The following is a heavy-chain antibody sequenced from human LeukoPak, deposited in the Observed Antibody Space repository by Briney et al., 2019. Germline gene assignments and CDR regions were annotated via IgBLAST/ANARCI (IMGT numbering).Heavy chain of an antibody. D-gene: IGHD3-22*01. CDR2: IYYSGST. CDR3: ARRPSDYYDSSGIY. V-gene: IGHV4-39*01. CDR1: GGSISSSSYY. J-gene: IGHJ4*02. Sequence: SETLPLTCTVSGGSISSSSYYWGWIRQPPGKGLEWIGSIYYSGSTYYNPSLKSRVTISVDTPKNQFSLKLSSVTAADTAVYYCARRPSDYYDSSGIYWGQGTLVTVSS.